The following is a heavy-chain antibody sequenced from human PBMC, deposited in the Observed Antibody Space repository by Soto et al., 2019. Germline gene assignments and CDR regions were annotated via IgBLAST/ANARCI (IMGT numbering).Heavy chain of an antibody. CDR2: IFYTGTT. CDR1: GCSINYNSYY. D-gene: IGHD2-15*01. CDR3: ARLVVVAPVDNA. Sequence: SETLSLTCSVSGCSINYNSYYWGWIRQPPGKGLEWVGGIFYTGTTYYSPSLKDRVTISVDTSKNSFSLNLTSVTAADTAVYFCARLVVVAPVDNAWGQGPLVTVSS. J-gene: IGHJ5*02. V-gene: IGHV4-39*02.